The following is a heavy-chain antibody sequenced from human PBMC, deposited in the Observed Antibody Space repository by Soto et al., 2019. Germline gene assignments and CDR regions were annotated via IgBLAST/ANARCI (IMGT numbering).Heavy chain of an antibody. CDR2: KWFFASGGNE. D-gene: IGHD1-26*01. J-gene: IGHJ4*02. Sequence: WGSLRLSCATSGFTFSNYGIHWVRQAPGKGLEWVAVKWFFASGGNEYYADSVKGRFAISRDDSKQTAYLEMKSLRAEDTAVYYWGRDPYSGARYYLELSGEGKQVRVS. CDR3: GRDPYSGARYYLEL. CDR1: GFTFSNYG. V-gene: IGHV3-33*01.